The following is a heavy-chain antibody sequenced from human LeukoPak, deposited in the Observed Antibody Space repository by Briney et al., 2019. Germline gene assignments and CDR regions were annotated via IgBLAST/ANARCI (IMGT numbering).Heavy chain of an antibody. CDR1: GYSFTSYW. J-gene: IGHJ5*02. CDR3: ARRMVRGGATKAIWFDP. V-gene: IGHV5-51*01. CDR2: IYPGDSDT. Sequence: GESLKISCKGSGYSFTSYWIGWVRQMPGKGLEWMGIIYPGDSDTRYSPSFQGQVTISADKSISTAYLQWSSLKASDTAMYYCARRMVRGGATKAIWFDPWGQGTLVTVSS. D-gene: IGHD3-10*01.